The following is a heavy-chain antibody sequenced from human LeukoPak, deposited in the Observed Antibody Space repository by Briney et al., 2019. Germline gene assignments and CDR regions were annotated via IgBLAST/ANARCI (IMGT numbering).Heavy chain of an antibody. J-gene: IGHJ4*02. CDR2: IYTSGGT. CDR3: ARDLDWGSTSCYPPL. D-gene: IGHD2-2*01. CDR1: GCSLSSYY. V-gene: IGHV4-4*07. Sequence: SETLSLTCTVSGCSLSSYYWSWDRQPAGKGLEWIGRIYTSGGTKHNPSLESRVTISVDKSKNQFSLTLSSVTAADTAVYYCARDLDWGSTSCYPPLWGERTLVTVSS.